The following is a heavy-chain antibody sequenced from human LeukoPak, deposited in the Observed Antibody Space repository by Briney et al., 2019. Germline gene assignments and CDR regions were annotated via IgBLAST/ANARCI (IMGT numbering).Heavy chain of an antibody. CDR3: ARSKKLQMAAGDGY. V-gene: IGHV3-7*01. D-gene: IGHD6-13*01. J-gene: IGHJ4*02. CDR2: IKQDGSEK. CDR1: GFTFSSYW. Sequence: GGSLRLSCAASGFTFSSYWMSWVRQAPGKGLEWVANIKQDGSEKYYVDSVKGRFTISRDNAKNSLYLQMNSLRAEDTAVYYCARSKKLQMAAGDGYWGQGTLVTVSS.